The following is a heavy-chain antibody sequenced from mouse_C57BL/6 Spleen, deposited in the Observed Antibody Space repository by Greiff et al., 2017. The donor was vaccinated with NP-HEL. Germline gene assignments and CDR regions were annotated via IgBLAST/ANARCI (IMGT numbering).Heavy chain of an antibody. Sequence: EVKLMESGPELVKPGASVKISCKASGYSFTDYNMNWVKQSNGKSLEWIGVINPNYGTTSYNQKFKGKATLTVDQSSSTAYMKLNSLTSEDSAVYYCARGGGSSPYYFDYWGQGTTLTVSS. CDR1: GYSFTDYN. V-gene: IGHV1-39*01. CDR2: INPNYGTT. J-gene: IGHJ2*01. CDR3: ARGGGSSPYYFDY. D-gene: IGHD1-1*01.